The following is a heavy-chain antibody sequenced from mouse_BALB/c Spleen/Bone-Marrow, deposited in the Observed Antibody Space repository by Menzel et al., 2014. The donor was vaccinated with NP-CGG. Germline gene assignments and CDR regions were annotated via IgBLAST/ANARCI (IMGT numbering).Heavy chain of an antibody. CDR1: GYTFTSYT. J-gene: IGHJ2*01. D-gene: IGHD1-1*01. CDR3: AREDIITAYFYY. CDR2: IDPSNTYT. Sequence: QVQLQQSAAELARTGASVKMSCKASGYTFTSYTMQWVKQRPGQGLEWIGYIDPSNTYTDYNQKFRDKTTLTADKSSSTAYMQRTSLTSEDSAVYYCAREDIITAYFYYCGHGTTLTVSS. V-gene: IGHV1-4*02.